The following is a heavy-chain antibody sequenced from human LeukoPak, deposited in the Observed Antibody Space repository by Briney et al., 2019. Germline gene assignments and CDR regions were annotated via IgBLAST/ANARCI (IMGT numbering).Heavy chain of an antibody. Sequence: GESLKISCKGSGYSFTSYWIGWVRQMPGKGLEWMGIIYPGDSDTRYSPSFQGQVTISADKSISTAYLQWSSLKASDTAMYYCARQHDYSNRAPHGPFDYWGQGTLVTVSS. CDR3: ARQHDYSNRAPHGPFDY. CDR2: IYPGDSDT. J-gene: IGHJ4*02. V-gene: IGHV5-51*01. CDR1: GYSFTSYW. D-gene: IGHD4-11*01.